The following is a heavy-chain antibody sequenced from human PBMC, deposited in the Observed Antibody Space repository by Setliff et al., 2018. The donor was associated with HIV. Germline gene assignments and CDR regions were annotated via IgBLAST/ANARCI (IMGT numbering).Heavy chain of an antibody. J-gene: IGHJ4*02. Sequence: PSETLSLTCTASGGSISSSSYYWGWIRQPPGKGLEWIGNIYYSGSTYYNPSLKSRVTISVATSKKQFSLKLSSVTASDTAVYYCARLPGYCSSTGCQGYFDYWGQGTQVTVSS. D-gene: IGHD2-2*01. CDR1: GGSISSSSYY. CDR2: IYYSGST. V-gene: IGHV4-39*01. CDR3: ARLPGYCSSTGCQGYFDY.